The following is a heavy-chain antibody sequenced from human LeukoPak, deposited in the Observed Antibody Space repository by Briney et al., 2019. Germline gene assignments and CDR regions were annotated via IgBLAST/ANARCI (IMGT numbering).Heavy chain of an antibody. J-gene: IGHJ5*02. CDR2: INHSGST. CDR1: GGSFSGYY. V-gene: IGHV4-34*01. Sequence: SETLSLTXAVYGGSFSGYYWSWIRQPPGKGLEWIGEINHSGSTNYNPSLKSRVTISVDTSKNQFSLKLSSVTAADTAVYYCARKGWGFPGYSSSWYQGYNWFDPWGQRTLVTVSS. CDR3: ARKGWGFPGYSSSWYQGYNWFDP. D-gene: IGHD6-13*01.